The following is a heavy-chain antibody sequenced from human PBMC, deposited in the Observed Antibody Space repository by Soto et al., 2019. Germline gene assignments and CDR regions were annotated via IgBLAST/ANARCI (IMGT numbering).Heavy chain of an antibody. CDR3: AKVPLKYSGSYFDY. Sequence: EVQVLDSGGGLVQPGGSLRLSCAASRFTFSTYPMSWVRQAPGKGLEWVSIISGSGGNTDYADSVKGRFTMSRDNSKKTVYLQMNSLRAEDTAVYYCAKVPLKYSGSYFDYWGQGTLVTVSS. J-gene: IGHJ4*02. D-gene: IGHD1-26*01. V-gene: IGHV3-23*01. CDR1: RFTFSTYP. CDR2: ISGSGGNT.